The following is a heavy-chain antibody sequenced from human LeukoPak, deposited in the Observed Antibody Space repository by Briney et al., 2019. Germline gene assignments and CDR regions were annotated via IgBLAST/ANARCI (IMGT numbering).Heavy chain of an antibody. CDR2: ISAYNGNT. D-gene: IGHD3-22*01. V-gene: IGHV1-18*01. Sequence: ASVKVSFKASGYTFTSYGISWVRQAPGQGLEWMGWISAYNGNTNYAQRLQGRVTMTTDTSTSTAYMELRSLRSDDTAVYYCAREATMIDEYFQHWAQGTVVSVSS. CDR1: GYTFTSYG. CDR3: AREATMIDEYFQH. J-gene: IGHJ1*01.